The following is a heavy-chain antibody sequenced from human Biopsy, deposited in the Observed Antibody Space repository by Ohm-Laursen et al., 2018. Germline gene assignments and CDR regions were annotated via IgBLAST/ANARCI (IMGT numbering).Heavy chain of an antibody. Sequence: GSLRLSCAASGFTFSSNAMSWVRQAPGKGLEWVSGISGRTSMTYYADSVKGRFTISRDNSKNTLYLQMSSLRAEDTALYYCAKCMTYSGDGIDCWGQGTLVTVSS. D-gene: IGHD5-12*01. J-gene: IGHJ4*02. CDR2: ISGRTSMT. CDR1: GFTFSSNA. CDR3: AKCMTYSGDGIDC. V-gene: IGHV3-23*01.